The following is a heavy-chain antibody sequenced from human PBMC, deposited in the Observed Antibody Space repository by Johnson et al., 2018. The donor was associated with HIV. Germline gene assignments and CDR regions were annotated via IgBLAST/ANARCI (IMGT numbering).Heavy chain of an antibody. Sequence: VQLVESGGGVVQPGRSLRLSCAASGFTFDDYAMHWVRQAPGKGLEWVSGISWNSGSIGYADSVKGRFTISRDNSKNTLYLQMNSLRAEDTAVYYCARGDNVRGLLGLRWAMWG. D-gene: IGHD3-10*02. J-gene: IGHJ1*01. V-gene: IGHV3-9*01. CDR1: GFTFDDYA. CDR2: ISWNSGSI. CDR3: ARGDNVRGLLGLRWAM.